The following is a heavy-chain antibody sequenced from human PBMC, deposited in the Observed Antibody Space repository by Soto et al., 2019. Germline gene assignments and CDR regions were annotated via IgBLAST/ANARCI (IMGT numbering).Heavy chain of an antibody. D-gene: IGHD4-17*01. Sequence: QVQLQESGPGLVKPSQTLSLTCTVSGGSISSGGYYWSWIRQHPGKGLEWIGYIYYSGSTYYNPSLKSRVTISVDTSKNQFSLKLSSVTAADTGVYHCARGTYGDPDNWFDPWGQGTLVTVSS. CDR3: ARGTYGDPDNWFDP. V-gene: IGHV4-31*03. CDR1: GGSISSGGYY. J-gene: IGHJ5*02. CDR2: IYYSGST.